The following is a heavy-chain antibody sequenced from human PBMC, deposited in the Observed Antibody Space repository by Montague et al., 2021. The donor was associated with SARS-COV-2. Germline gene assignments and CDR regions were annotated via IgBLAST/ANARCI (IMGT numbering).Heavy chain of an antibody. V-gene: IGHV4-38-2*02. CDR3: AKVAGSHDTFDI. Sequence: SETLSLTCTVSGYSISTGYYWGWIRQPPGKGLEWIGTIYHSGSTYFNPSLKSRVTISVDTSKNQFSLNLSSATAADTAVYYCAKVAGSHDTFDIWGRGTMVTASS. D-gene: IGHD6-19*01. CDR1: GYSISTGYY. CDR2: IYHSGST. J-gene: IGHJ3*02.